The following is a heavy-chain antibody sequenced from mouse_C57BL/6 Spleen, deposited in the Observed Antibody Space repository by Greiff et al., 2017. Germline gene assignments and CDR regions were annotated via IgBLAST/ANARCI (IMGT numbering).Heavy chain of an antibody. CDR1: GYSITSGYY. CDR3: ARGGSVSYYYAMDY. J-gene: IGHJ4*01. Sequence: VQLKQSGPGLVKPSQSLSLTCSVTGYSITSGYYWNWIRQFPGNKREWMGYISYDGSNNYNPSLKNRISITRDTSKNQFFLKLNSVTTEDTATYYCARGGSVSYYYAMDYWGQGTSVTVSS. V-gene: IGHV3-6*01. D-gene: IGHD3-2*02. CDR2: ISYDGSN.